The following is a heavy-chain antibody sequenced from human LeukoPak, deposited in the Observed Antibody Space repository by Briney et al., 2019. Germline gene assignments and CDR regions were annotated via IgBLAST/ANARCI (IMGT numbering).Heavy chain of an antibody. Sequence: SETLSLTCAVYGGSFSGYYRSWIRQPPGKGLEWIGEISHSGSTNYNPSLKSRVTISVDTSKNQFSLKLSSVTAADTAVYYCARGDYDILTGYDDYWGQGTLVTVS. J-gene: IGHJ4*02. CDR2: ISHSGST. CDR1: GGSFSGYY. D-gene: IGHD3-9*01. V-gene: IGHV4-34*01. CDR3: ARGDYDILTGYDDY.